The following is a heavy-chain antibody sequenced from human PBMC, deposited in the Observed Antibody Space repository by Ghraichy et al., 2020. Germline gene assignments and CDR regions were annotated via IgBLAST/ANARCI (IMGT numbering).Heavy chain of an antibody. CDR2: IYYSGST. CDR1: GGSISSGGYY. V-gene: IGHV4-31*03. CDR3: ARVTTGTWYFDY. D-gene: IGHD1-1*01. J-gene: IGHJ4*02. Sequence: LSLTCTVSGGSISSGGYYWSWIRQHPGKGLEWIGYIYYSGSTYYNPSLKSRVTISVDTSKNQFSLKLSSVTAADTAVYYCARVTTGTWYFDYWGQGTLVTVSS.